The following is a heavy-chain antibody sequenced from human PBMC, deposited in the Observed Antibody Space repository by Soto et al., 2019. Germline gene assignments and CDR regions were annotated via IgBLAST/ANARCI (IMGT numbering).Heavy chain of an antibody. CDR3: ASASKTTVTTYYYYYYMDV. Sequence: QVQLQESGPGLVKPSQTLSLTCTVSGGSISSGGYYWSWIRQHPGKGLEWIGYIYYSGSTYYNPSFKSRVTISVDTSKNQFSLKLSSVTAADTAVYYCASASKTTVTTYYYYYYMDVWGKGTTVTVSS. V-gene: IGHV4-31*03. CDR2: IYYSGST. CDR1: GGSISSGGYY. D-gene: IGHD4-4*01. J-gene: IGHJ6*03.